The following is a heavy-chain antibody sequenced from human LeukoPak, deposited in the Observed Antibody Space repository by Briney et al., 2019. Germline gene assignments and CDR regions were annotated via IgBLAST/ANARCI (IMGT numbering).Heavy chain of an antibody. CDR2: ISYDGSNK. CDR3: ARWIRGETYYSDY. CDR1: GFTFSSYA. D-gene: IGHD5-18*01. Sequence: GGSLRLSCAASGFTFSSYAMHWVRQAPGKGLEWVAVISYDGSNKYYADSVKGRFTISRDNSKNTLYLQMNSLRAEDTAVYYCARWIRGETYYSDYWGQGTLVTVSS. J-gene: IGHJ4*02. V-gene: IGHV3-30*04.